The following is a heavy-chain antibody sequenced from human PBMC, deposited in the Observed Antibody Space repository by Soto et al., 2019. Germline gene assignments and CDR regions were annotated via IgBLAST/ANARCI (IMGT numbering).Heavy chain of an antibody. D-gene: IGHD1-1*01. V-gene: IGHV1-69*13. J-gene: IGHJ6*02. Sequence: GASVKVSCKTSGGTFSNDAISWVRQAPGQGLEWMGGIIPIYGTTNYAQKFQDRLKLTADESTGTAYMELSSLRSDDTGVYYCARGGMWTFVGGMDVWGQGTTVTVSS. CDR1: GGTFSNDA. CDR3: ARGGMWTFVGGMDV. CDR2: IIPIYGTT.